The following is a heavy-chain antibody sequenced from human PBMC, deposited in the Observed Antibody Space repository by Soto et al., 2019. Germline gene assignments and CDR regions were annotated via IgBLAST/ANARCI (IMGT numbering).Heavy chain of an antibody. CDR3: ARGIGGYCSGGSCYVMDEFFQH. CDR2: MNPNSGNT. D-gene: IGHD2-15*01. V-gene: IGHV1-8*01. CDR1: GYTFTSYD. J-gene: IGHJ1*01. Sequence: ASVKVSCKASGYTFTSYDINWVRQATGQGLEWMGWMNPNSGNTGYAQKFQGRVTMTRNTSISTAYMELSSLRSEDTAVYYCARGIGGYCSGGSCYVMDEFFQHWGQGTLVTVSS.